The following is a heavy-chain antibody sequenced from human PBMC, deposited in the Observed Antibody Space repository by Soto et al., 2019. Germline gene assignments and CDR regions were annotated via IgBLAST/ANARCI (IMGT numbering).Heavy chain of an antibody. CDR3: ARLAGYYDSSGYYSGYYYYYGMDV. CDR2: INAGNGNT. Sequence: ASVKVSCKASGYTFTSYAMHWVRQAPGQRLEWMGWINAGNGNTNYAQKLQGRVTMTTDTSTSTAYMELRSLRSDDTAVYYCARLAGYYDSSGYYSGYYYYYGMDVWGQGTTVTVSS. V-gene: IGHV1-3*01. D-gene: IGHD3-22*01. CDR1: GYTFTSYA. J-gene: IGHJ6*02.